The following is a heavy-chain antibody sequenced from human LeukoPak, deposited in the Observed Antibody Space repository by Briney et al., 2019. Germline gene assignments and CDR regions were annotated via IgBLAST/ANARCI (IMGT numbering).Heavy chain of an antibody. Sequence: GGSLRLSCAASGFSFDDYGMSWVRQAPGKRLEWVSGINWNGGSTGYADSVKGRFTISRDNAKNSLYLHMNSLRAEDTALYYCAGGGRNGWYFDYWGQGTLVTVSS. J-gene: IGHJ4*02. CDR2: INWNGGST. V-gene: IGHV3-20*04. CDR1: GFSFDDYG. D-gene: IGHD5-24*01. CDR3: AGGGRNGWYFDY.